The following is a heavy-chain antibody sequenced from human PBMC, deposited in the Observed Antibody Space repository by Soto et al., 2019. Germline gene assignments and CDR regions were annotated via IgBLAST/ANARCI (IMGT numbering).Heavy chain of an antibody. CDR2: INAAGHT. Sequence: EVRLVESGGGLVQPGESLRLSCEASGFTVGTNYISWVRQSPGKGLEWVSVINAAGHTYYPDSVKGRFTISRDKSLKTVFLQMLSLRVADTAVYYSAGAIVTPGTYYTDAWGKGTTVTVSS. J-gene: IGHJ6*03. D-gene: IGHD4-4*01. CDR3: AGAIVTPGTYYTDA. V-gene: IGHV3-66*01. CDR1: GFTVGTNY.